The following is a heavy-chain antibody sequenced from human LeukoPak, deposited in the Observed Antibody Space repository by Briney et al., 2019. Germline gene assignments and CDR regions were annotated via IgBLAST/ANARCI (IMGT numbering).Heavy chain of an antibody. CDR1: GFTFTNAW. V-gene: IGHV3-15*07. Sequence: GGSLRLSCAASGFTFTNAWMNWVRQAPGKGLEWVGRIKSKADGETIDYAAPVKGRFTFSRDDSKNMLYLQMNSLRAEDTAVYYCARDEALGYCSGGSCYWSNWGQGTLVTVSS. D-gene: IGHD2-15*01. CDR2: IKSKADGETI. J-gene: IGHJ4*02. CDR3: ARDEALGYCSGGSCYWSN.